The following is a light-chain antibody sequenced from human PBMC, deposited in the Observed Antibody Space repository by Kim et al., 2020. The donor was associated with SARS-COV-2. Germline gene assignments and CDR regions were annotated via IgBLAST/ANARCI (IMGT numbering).Light chain of an antibody. J-gene: IGLJ1*01. CDR1: SLRTNH. CDR2: EEN. V-gene: IGLV3-19*01. CDR3: MSRDSPNKKYV. Sequence: AWGQTVSISCQGDSLRTNHASWYQHKAGQAPRLVIYEENKRPSGIPDRFSGSSTGNTASLAITGAQVEDEADYYCMSRDSPNKKYVLGTGTKVTVL.